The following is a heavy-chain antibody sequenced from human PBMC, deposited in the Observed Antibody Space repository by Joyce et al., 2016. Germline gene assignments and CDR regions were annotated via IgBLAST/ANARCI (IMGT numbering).Heavy chain of an antibody. J-gene: IGHJ6*03. CDR1: GYNFNNYW. Sequence: EVQLVQSVAEVKKPGESLRISCTGSGYNFNNYWINWVRQMPGKGLEWVGRFEPSESYTNDSPSSQGHVTVSVDKSISTAYLQWSSLKASDSAMYYCARLGGYCSGGSCYSDYYYMDVWGKGTTITVSS. V-gene: IGHV5-10-1*01. CDR2: FEPSESYT. D-gene: IGHD2-15*01. CDR3: ARLGGYCSGGSCYSDYYYMDV.